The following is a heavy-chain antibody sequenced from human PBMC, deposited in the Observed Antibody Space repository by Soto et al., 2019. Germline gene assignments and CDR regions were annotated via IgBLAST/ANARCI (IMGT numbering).Heavy chain of an antibody. D-gene: IGHD4-4*01. CDR2: IKSKSDGGTT. CDR1: GITFSKAW. V-gene: IGHV3-15*01. Sequence: EVQLVESGGGLVKPGGSLRLSCAASGITFSKAWMNWVRQSPGKGLEWVGRIKSKSDGGTTDYAAPVKGRFTISRDDSKNTLCPQMNSLKTEDTAVYYCTTNFYSDYGMDVWGQGTTVTVSS. CDR3: TTNFYSDYGMDV. J-gene: IGHJ6*02.